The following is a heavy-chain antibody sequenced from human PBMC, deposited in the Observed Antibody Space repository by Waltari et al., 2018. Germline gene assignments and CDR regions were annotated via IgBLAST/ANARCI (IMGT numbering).Heavy chain of an antibody. J-gene: IGHJ3*02. D-gene: IGHD5-12*01. CDR2: INPSGGST. V-gene: IGHV1-46*01. CDR3: ARVGIVATIRRDAFDI. CDR1: GYTFTSYY. Sequence: QVQLVQSGAAVKKPGASVKVSCRASGYTFTSYYMHWLRTAPGQGLEWMGIINPSGGSTSYAQKFQGRVTMTRDTSTSTVYMELSSLRSEDTAVYYCARVGIVATIRRDAFDIWGQGTMVTVSS.